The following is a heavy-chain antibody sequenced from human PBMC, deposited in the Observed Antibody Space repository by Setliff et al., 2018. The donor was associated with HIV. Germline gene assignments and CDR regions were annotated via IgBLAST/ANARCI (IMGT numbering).Heavy chain of an antibody. CDR3: ARGGTYFERWFPPTYYMDL. CDR2: YIPTLHIT. CDR1: GGTDNTHA. V-gene: IGHV1-69*10. J-gene: IGHJ6*03. D-gene: IGHD3-9*01. Sequence: AASVKVSCKASGGTDNTHALNWVRLAPGQGLEWMGGYIPTLHITRYAENIDRGRVTISADTSTNTIYLDLRGLRFQDTAVYYCARGGTYFERWFPPTYYMDLWGEGTSVTVSS.